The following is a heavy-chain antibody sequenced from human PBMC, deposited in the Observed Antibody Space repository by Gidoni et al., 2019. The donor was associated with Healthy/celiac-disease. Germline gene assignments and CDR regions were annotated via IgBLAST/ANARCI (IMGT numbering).Heavy chain of an antibody. D-gene: IGHD6-19*01. J-gene: IGHJ4*02. V-gene: IGHV3-21*01. CDR2: ISSSSSYI. Sequence: EAQLVESGGGLVKPGGSLRLSCEASGFTFSSYSMNWVRQAPGKGLEWVSSISSSSSYIYYADSVKGRFTISRDNAKNSLYLQMNSLRAEDTAVYYCARDKAVAGTGFDYWGQGTLVTVSS. CDR3: ARDKAVAGTGFDY. CDR1: GFTFSSYS.